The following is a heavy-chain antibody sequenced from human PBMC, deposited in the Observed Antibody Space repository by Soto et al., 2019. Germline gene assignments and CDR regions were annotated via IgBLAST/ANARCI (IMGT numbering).Heavy chain of an antibody. CDR1: GFTFRSYS. CDR3: ARDSAGFWSGYYRDY. J-gene: IGHJ4*02. D-gene: IGHD3-3*01. V-gene: IGHV3-48*02. CDR2: ISSSSSTI. Sequence: GGSLRLSCAASGFTFRSYSMNWVRQAPGKGLEWVSYISSSSSTIYYADSVKGRFTISRDNAKDSLYLQMNSLRDEDTAVYYCARDSAGFWSGYYRDYWGQGTLVTVSS.